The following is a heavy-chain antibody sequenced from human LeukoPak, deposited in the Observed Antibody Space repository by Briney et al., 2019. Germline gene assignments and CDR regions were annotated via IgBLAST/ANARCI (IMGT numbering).Heavy chain of an antibody. CDR3: TTGTWIQLWLADY. CDR2: IKGKTDGGTT. CDR1: GFTFSNAC. V-gene: IGHV3-15*01. D-gene: IGHD5-18*01. J-gene: IGHJ4*02. Sequence: GGSLRLSCAASGFTFSNACMSWVRQAAGKGMEWVGHIKGKTDGGTTDYAAPVQGRFTISRDDSKNTLLLQMNSLKTEDTAVYYCTTGTWIQLWLADYWGQGTLVTVSS.